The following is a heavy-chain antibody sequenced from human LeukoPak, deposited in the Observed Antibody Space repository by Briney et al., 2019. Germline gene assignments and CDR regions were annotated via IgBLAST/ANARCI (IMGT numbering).Heavy chain of an antibody. CDR1: GFTFSTYA. J-gene: IGHJ4*02. V-gene: IGHV3-23*01. Sequence: PGGSLRLSRAASGFTFSTYAMTWVRQAPGRGLEWVSAISGSGGSTYYADSVKGRFTISRDNSRNTLYLQMNSLRGEDTAVYYCAKGGSGWFSLADYWGQGTLVTVSS. D-gene: IGHD6-19*01. CDR2: ISGSGGST. CDR3: AKGGSGWFSLADY.